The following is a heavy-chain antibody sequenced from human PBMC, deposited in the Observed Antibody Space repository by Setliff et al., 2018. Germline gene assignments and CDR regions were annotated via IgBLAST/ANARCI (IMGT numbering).Heavy chain of an antibody. J-gene: IGHJ4*02. V-gene: IGHV4-4*08. CDR1: GGSMADFF. CDR3: ARGLNTESWTPLY. Sequence: SETLSLTCSVTGGSMADFFWNWIRQPPGKGLEWIGYIYTKGSTNYSPSLRSRVTMSLDRSRNQFSLTLNSMTAADTAIYYGARGLNTESWTPLYWSPGTRVTVSS. CDR2: IYTKGST. D-gene: IGHD2-15*01.